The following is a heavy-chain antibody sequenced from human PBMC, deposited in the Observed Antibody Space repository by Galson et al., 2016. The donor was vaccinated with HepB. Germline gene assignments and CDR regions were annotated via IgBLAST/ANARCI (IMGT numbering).Heavy chain of an antibody. Sequence: SLRLSCAASGFTFSAYYMSWIRQAPGRGLEWISYISGSGSAIYYADSVKGRFTISRDNSKDSLYLQMNSLRAEDTAVYYCARYCSSSSCELADYYDYYYGMDGWGQGTTVTVSS. CDR2: ISGSGSAI. CDR1: GFTFSAYY. J-gene: IGHJ6*02. D-gene: IGHD2-2*01. V-gene: IGHV3-11*01. CDR3: ARYCSSSSCELADYYDYYYGMDG.